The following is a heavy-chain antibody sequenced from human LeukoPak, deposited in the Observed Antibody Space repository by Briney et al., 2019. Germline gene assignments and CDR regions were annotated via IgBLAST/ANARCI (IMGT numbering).Heavy chain of an antibody. D-gene: IGHD3-10*01. V-gene: IGHV1-24*01. CDR3: ATTVRILVRGISGWFDP. CDR1: GYTLTELS. Sequence: GASVKVSCKVSGYTLTELSMHWVRQAPGKGLEWMGGFDPEDGETIYAQKFQGRVTMTEDTSTDTAYMEVSSLRSEDTAVYYCATTVRILVRGISGWFDPWGQGILVTVSS. CDR2: FDPEDGET. J-gene: IGHJ5*02.